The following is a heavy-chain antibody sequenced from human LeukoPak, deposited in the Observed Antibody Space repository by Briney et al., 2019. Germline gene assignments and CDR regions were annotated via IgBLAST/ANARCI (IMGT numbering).Heavy chain of an antibody. CDR2: SNPNSGGT. CDR1: GYTFTGYY. Sequence: ASVKVSCKASGYTFTGYYMHWVRQAPGQGREWMGWSNPNSGGTNYAQKFQGRVTMTRDTSISTAYMELSRLRSDDTAVYYCAKIQHDFWSGDRHDRNEYYYYYYMDVWGKGTTVTVSS. CDR3: AKIQHDFWSGDRHDRNEYYYYYYMDV. V-gene: IGHV1-2*02. D-gene: IGHD3-3*01. J-gene: IGHJ6*03.